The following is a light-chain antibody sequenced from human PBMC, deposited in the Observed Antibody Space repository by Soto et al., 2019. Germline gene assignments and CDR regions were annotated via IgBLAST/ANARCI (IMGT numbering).Light chain of an antibody. J-gene: IGKJ4*01. CDR2: GAS. CDR1: QSVSSN. Sequence: EIVMTQSPATLSVSPGERATLSCRASQSVSSNLAWYQQKTGQAPRLLIYGASTRATGIPARFSGSGSGTEFTLTISSLQSEDFAVYYCQQYNNGPPLTCGGGTKVEIK. V-gene: IGKV3-15*01. CDR3: QQYNNGPPLT.